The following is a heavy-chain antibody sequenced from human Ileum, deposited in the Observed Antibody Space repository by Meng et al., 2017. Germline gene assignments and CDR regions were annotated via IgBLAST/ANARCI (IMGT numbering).Heavy chain of an antibody. D-gene: IGHD2/OR15-2a*01. J-gene: IGHJ4*02. Sequence: HLQLQESGSGLVTASQTLSLTCTVSGGSISSSAYSWTWIRQPPGKGLEWIGYIYQVGSTSYNPSLKSRVTIFVDTSKNQFSLKLTSVTAADTAVYYCASSTSGPELNYWGQGTLVTVSS. CDR2: IYQVGST. CDR3: ASSTSGPELNY. V-gene: IGHV4-30-2*01. CDR1: GGSISSSAYS.